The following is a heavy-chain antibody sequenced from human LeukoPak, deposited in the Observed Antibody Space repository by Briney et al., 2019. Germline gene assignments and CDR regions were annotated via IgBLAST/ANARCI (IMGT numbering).Heavy chain of an antibody. V-gene: IGHV3-30*02. CDR3: ASPYYDILTGYGLDYFDY. J-gene: IGHJ4*02. CDR2: IRFDGSNK. CDR1: GFAFSSYG. D-gene: IGHD3-9*01. Sequence: GGSLRLSCAASGFAFSSYGMHWVRQAPGKGLEWVAFIRFDGSNKYYADSVKGRFTISRDNSKNTLYLQMNSLRAEDTAVYYCASPYYDILTGYGLDYFDYWGQGTLVTVSS.